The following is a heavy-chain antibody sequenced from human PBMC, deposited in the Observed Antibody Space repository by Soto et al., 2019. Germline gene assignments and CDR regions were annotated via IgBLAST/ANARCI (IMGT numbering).Heavy chain of an antibody. CDR1: GFTFSSYG. CDR2: IWYDGSNK. D-gene: IGHD3-10*01. J-gene: IGHJ4*02. Sequence: QVQLVESGGGVVQPGRSLRLSCAASGFTFSSYGMHWVRQAPGKGLEWVAVIWYDGSNKYYADSVKGRFTISRDNSKNTRYLQMNSLRAEDTAVYCCASALYGSGIGVDYWGQGTLVTVSS. V-gene: IGHV3-33*01. CDR3: ASALYGSGIGVDY.